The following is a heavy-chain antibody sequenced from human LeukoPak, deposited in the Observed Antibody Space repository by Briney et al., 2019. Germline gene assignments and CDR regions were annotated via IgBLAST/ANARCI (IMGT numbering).Heavy chain of an antibody. CDR1: GFIFSGSA. D-gene: IGHD3-22*01. J-gene: IGHJ4*02. CDR2: IRSKTNSYAT. CDR3: AKGRSSGYYKVFDY. V-gene: IGHV3-73*01. Sequence: GGSLRLSCAASGFIFSGSAIHWVRQASGKGLEWVGRIRSKTNSYATAYTASVKGRFTISRDDSKNTLCLQMNSLRAEDTAVYYCAKGRSSGYYKVFDYWGQGTLVTVSS.